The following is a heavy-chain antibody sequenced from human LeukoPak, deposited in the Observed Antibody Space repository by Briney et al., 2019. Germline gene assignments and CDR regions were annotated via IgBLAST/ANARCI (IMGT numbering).Heavy chain of an antibody. CDR2: ISWNSGSI. CDR1: GFTFDDYA. CDR3: ANGYY. J-gene: IGHJ4*02. V-gene: IGHV3-9*01. Sequence: PGGSLRLSCAASGFTFDDYAMHWVRQAPGKGLEWVSGISWNSGSIGYADSVKGRFTISRDNAKNSLYLQMNSLRAEDTALYYCANGYYWGQGTLVTVSS.